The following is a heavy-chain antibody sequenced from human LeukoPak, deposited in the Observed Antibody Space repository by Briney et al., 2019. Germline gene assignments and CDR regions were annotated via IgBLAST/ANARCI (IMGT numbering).Heavy chain of an antibody. Sequence: GGSLRLSCAASGFNFNNAWMTWVRQAPGRGLEWIGRIKSKADGGTTDYAAPVKDRFTISRDDSKTTLYLQMNTLKAEDTAVYYCTTGRDNCGGNCYPGFPFDYWGQGTLITVSS. J-gene: IGHJ4*02. CDR3: TTGRDNCGGNCYPGFPFDY. D-gene: IGHD2-21*01. CDR1: GFNFNNAW. V-gene: IGHV3-15*01. CDR2: IKSKADGGTT.